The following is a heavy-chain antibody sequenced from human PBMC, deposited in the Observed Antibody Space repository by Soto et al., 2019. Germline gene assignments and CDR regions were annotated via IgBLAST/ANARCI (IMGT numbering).Heavy chain of an antibody. CDR1: GDRVSSNTSA. D-gene: IGHD1-26*01. J-gene: IGHJ4*02. Sequence: SQTLSLTCAISGDRVSSNTSAWNWIRQSPSRGLEWLGRTYYRSKWYNDYAVSVKSRITINPDTSKNQFSLHLNSVTPEDTALHYCVRDVGFDFDYWGQGTLVTVSS. V-gene: IGHV6-1*01. CDR3: VRDVGFDFDY. CDR2: TYYRSKWYN.